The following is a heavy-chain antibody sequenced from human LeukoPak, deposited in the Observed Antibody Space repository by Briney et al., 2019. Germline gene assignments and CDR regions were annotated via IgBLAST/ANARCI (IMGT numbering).Heavy chain of an antibody. V-gene: IGHV5-10-1*01. CDR3: ARHAYYGSGSYYNDY. J-gene: IGHJ4*02. D-gene: IGHD3-10*01. Sequence: GESLKISCKGSGYSFTSYWISWVRQMPGKGLEWMGRIDPSDSYTNYSPSFQGHVTISADKSISTAYLQWSSLKASDTVMFYCARHAYYGSGSYYNDYWGQGTLVTVSS. CDR2: IDPSDSYT. CDR1: GYSFTSYW.